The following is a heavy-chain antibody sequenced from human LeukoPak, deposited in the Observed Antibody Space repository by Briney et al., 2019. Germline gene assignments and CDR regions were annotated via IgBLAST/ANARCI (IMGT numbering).Heavy chain of an antibody. CDR3: ARDPGGDAGAFDI. V-gene: IGHV3-30*03. D-gene: IGHD2-21*02. Sequence: GGSLRLSCAASGFTFSSYGMHWVRQAPGKGLEWVAVISYDGSNKYYADSVKGRFTISRDNAKNSLYLQMNSLRAEDTAVYYCARDPGGDAGAFDIWGQGTMVTVSS. CDR1: GFTFSSYG. J-gene: IGHJ3*02. CDR2: ISYDGSNK.